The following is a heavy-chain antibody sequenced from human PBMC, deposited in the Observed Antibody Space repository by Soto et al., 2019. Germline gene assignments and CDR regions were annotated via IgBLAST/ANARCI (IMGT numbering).Heavy chain of an antibody. Sequence: EVQLVESGGGLVQPGGSLRLSCAASGFTFSDHYMDWVRQAPAKGLEWVGRTRNKANSYTTEYVASVKGRFTISRDDSKNSLYLQMNSLKTEDTAVYYCARGDGAAFDYWGQGTLVTVSS. V-gene: IGHV3-72*01. CDR3: ARGDGAAFDY. D-gene: IGHD4-17*01. CDR1: GFTFSDHY. CDR2: TRNKANSYTT. J-gene: IGHJ4*02.